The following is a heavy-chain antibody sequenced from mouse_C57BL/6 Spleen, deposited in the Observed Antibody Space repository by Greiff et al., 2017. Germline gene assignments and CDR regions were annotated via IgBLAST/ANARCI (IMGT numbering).Heavy chain of an antibody. J-gene: IGHJ4*01. CDR3: ARRDVDGYYAMDD. D-gene: IGHD2-3*01. Sequence: EVKLQQSGPELVKPGASVKISCKASGYSFTDYNMNWVKQSNGKSLEWIGVINPNYGTTSYKQKFKGKATLTVDQSSNTDYMQLNSLTSEDSAVYYCARRDVDGYYAMDDWGQGTSVTVSS. V-gene: IGHV1-39*01. CDR1: GYSFTDYN. CDR2: INPNYGTT.